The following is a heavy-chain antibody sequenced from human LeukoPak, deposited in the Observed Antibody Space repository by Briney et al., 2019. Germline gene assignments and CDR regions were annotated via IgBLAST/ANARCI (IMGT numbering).Heavy chain of an antibody. J-gene: IGHJ5*02. Sequence: SETLSLTCAVNGGSFSGHYWSRIRQPPGMGLEWIGEINHSGSTNYNPSLKSRVTISVDMSKNQFSLKLSSVTAADTAVYYCARGLQLWFGATSSNRFDPWGQGTLVTVSS. D-gene: IGHD3-10*01. CDR3: ARGLQLWFGATSSNRFDP. CDR2: INHSGST. V-gene: IGHV4-34*01. CDR1: GGSFSGHY.